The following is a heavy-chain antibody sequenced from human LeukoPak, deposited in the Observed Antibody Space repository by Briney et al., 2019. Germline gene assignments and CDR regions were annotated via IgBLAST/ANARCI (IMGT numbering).Heavy chain of an antibody. CDR1: GYSISSGYY. V-gene: IGHV4-38-2*01. J-gene: IGHJ6*03. CDR2: IYHSGST. CDR3: ARMGYYYYMDV. Sequence: SETLSLTCAVSGYSISSGYYWGWIRQPPGKGLEWIGSIYHSGSTYYNPSLKSRVTISVDTSKNQFSLKLSSVTAADTAVYYCARMGYYYYMDVWGKGTTVTVS.